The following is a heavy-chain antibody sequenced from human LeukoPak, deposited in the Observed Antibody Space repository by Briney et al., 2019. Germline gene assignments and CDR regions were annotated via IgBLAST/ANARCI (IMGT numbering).Heavy chain of an antibody. D-gene: IGHD4-23*01. CDR3: ARAFYYGGSFDY. J-gene: IGHJ4*02. CDR1: GFTFSDYY. V-gene: IGHV4-34*01. Sequence: GSLRLSCAASGFTFSDYYMSWIRQPPGKGLEWIGEINHSGSTNYNPSLKSRVTISVDTSKNQFSLKLSSVTAADTAVYYCARAFYYGGSFDYWGQGTLVTVSS. CDR2: INHSGST.